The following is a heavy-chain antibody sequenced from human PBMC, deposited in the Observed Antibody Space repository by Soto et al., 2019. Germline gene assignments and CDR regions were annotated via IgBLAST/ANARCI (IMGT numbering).Heavy chain of an antibody. D-gene: IGHD2-15*01. Sequence: SQTLSLTCAISGDSVSSNIFTWNWIRQSPSRGLEWLGRTYYRAKWDNDYAVSVKSRITINPDTSKNQFSLQLNSVTPEDTALYYCARGFCSGGSCYLFDYWGPGTLVTVSS. CDR2: TYYRAKWDN. J-gene: IGHJ4*02. CDR1: GDSVSSNIFT. CDR3: ARGFCSGGSCYLFDY. V-gene: IGHV6-1*01.